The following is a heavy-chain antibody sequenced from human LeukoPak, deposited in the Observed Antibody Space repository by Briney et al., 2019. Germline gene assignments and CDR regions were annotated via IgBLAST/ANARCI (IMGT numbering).Heavy chain of an antibody. CDR2: FDPEDGET. D-gene: IGHD4-17*01. CDR1: GYTLTELS. CDR3: ARTTVTTYGYYYYMDV. J-gene: IGHJ6*03. V-gene: IGHV1-24*01. Sequence: ASVRVSCKVSGYTLTELSMHWVRQAPGKGLEWMGGFDPEDGETIYAQKFQGRVTMTEDTSTDTAYMELSSLRSEDTALYYCARTTVTTYGYYYYMDVWGKGTTVTVSS.